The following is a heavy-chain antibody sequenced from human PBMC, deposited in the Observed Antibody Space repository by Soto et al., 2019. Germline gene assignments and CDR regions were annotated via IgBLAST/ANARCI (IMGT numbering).Heavy chain of an antibody. CDR1: GGSFSGYY. V-gene: IGHV4-34*01. CDR3: ARNRIRVWFGELSYFDP. D-gene: IGHD3-10*01. Sequence: QVQLQQWGAGLLKPSETLSLTCAVYGGSFSGYYWSWIRQPPGKGLEWIGEINHNGSTNYNPSLTSRVTRSVDTPKNQFSLKLSSVTAADTAVDYCARNRIRVWFGELSYFDPWGQGTLVTVSS. J-gene: IGHJ5*02. CDR2: INHNGST.